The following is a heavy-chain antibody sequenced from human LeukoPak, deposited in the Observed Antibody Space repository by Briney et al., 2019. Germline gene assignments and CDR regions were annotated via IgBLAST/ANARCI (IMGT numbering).Heavy chain of an antibody. J-gene: IGHJ4*02. Sequence: GESLKISCKGSGYSFTSYWNGWVRQMPGKCLEGMGIIYPGDSDTRYSPSVQGQVTISPDKSNSTAYLQWSSLKASDPAMYYCARRINRGYSYGFEYWGQGTLVTVSS. V-gene: IGHV5-51*01. CDR3: ARRINRGYSYGFEY. D-gene: IGHD5-18*01. CDR2: IYPGDSDT. CDR1: GYSFTSYW.